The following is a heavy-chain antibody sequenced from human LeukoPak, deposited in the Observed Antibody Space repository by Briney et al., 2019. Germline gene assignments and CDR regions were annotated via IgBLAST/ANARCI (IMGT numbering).Heavy chain of an antibody. V-gene: IGHV3-66*01. D-gene: IGHD6-19*01. CDR3: ARDGVAYSSGWHASDN. CDR2: IYSGGNT. CDR1: GFTVSSNY. Sequence: PGGSLRLSCAASGFTVSSNYMSWVRQAPGKGLEWVPVIYSGGNTYYADFVKGRFSISRDNSKNTLYLQMNSLRAEDTAVYYCARDGVAYSSGWHASDNWGQGTMVTVSS. J-gene: IGHJ3*02.